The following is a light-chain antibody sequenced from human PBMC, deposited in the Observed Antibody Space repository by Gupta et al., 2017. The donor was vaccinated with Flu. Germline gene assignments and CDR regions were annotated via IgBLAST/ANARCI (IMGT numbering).Light chain of an antibody. J-gene: IGLJ2*01. CDR3: CSYARSSSVL. CDR2: EDN. V-gene: IGLV2-23*01. CDR1: SSEVGSDNL. Sequence: ITISSTGTSSEVGSDNLVSWYQQNPGKAPKLMVYEDNKRSAGVASRFSVSKSGNTASLTISGLQAEDDADYYFCSYARSSSVLFGGGTKLTVL.